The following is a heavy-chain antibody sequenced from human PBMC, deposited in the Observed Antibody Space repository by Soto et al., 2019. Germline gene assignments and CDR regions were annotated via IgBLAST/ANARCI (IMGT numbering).Heavy chain of an antibody. CDR3: ARDRRMGLELAYYYYGMDV. D-gene: IGHD1-7*01. Sequence: PSETLSLTCTVSGGSISSYYWSWIRQPPGKGLEWIGYIYYSGSTNYNPSLKSRVTISVDTSKNQFSLKLSSVTAADTAVYYCARDRRMGLELAYYYYGMDVWGQGTTVTVSS. V-gene: IGHV4-59*01. CDR1: GGSISSYY. J-gene: IGHJ6*02. CDR2: IYYSGST.